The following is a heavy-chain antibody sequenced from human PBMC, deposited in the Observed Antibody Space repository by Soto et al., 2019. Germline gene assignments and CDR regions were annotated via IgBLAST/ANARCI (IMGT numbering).Heavy chain of an antibody. Sequence: EVQLAESGGGMVQPGGSLRLSCVASGFTFSSYDMHWVRQAPGKGLEYVSSISSNGGTTYYGNSVKGRFTISRDNSKNTLYLQMGSLRAEDMDVYYCVRRVSGNYDYWGQGTLVTVSS. J-gene: IGHJ4*02. CDR2: ISSNGGTT. CDR1: GFTFSSYD. D-gene: IGHD1-7*01. CDR3: VRRVSGNYDY. V-gene: IGHV3-64*01.